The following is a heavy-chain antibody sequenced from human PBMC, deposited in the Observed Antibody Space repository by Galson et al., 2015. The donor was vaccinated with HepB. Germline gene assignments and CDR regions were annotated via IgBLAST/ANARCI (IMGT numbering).Heavy chain of an antibody. CDR3: AKGAAVYLSQDHFYVMDV. Sequence: SVKVSCKASGGSFSNFGLSWVRQAPGQGLEWMGGIIPIFGAPRYAQKFQGRVTITADESTTTAYMDLSSPRSEDTAVYYCAKGAAVYLSQDHFYVMDVWGQGTTVTVSS. CDR1: GGSFSNFG. D-gene: IGHD1-14*01. CDR2: IIPIFGAP. J-gene: IGHJ6*02. V-gene: IGHV1-69*13.